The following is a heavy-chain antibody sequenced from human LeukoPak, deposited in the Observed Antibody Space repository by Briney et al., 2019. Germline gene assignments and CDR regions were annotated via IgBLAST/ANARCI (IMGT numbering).Heavy chain of an antibody. CDR3: AKWGDYDVLTGYYVSDY. V-gene: IGHV3-23*01. J-gene: IGHJ4*02. CDR1: GFTFSNYA. Sequence: GSLRLSCAASGFTFSNYAMSWVRQAPGKGLEWVSAITGSGGNTHYADSVKGRFTISRDNSKNTVFLQMNSLRAEDTAVYYCAKWGDYDVLTGYYVSDYWGQGTLVTVSS. CDR2: ITGSGGNT. D-gene: IGHD3-9*01.